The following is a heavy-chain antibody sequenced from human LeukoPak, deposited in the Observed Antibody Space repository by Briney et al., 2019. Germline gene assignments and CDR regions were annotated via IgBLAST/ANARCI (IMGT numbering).Heavy chain of an antibody. CDR2: LIPIFGTA. V-gene: IGHV1-69*05. CDR1: GRTFSSYA. Sequence: PVASVNVSCKASGRTFSSYAISWVRQAPGQGLEWMGRLIPIFGTANYEQKFQGRVTITTDESTSTAYMELSSLRSEDTAVDYWARGRDHSSSWGYDYCYMDVWGKGTTVTVSS. CDR3: ARGRDHSSSWGYDYCYMDV. D-gene: IGHD6-13*01. J-gene: IGHJ6*03.